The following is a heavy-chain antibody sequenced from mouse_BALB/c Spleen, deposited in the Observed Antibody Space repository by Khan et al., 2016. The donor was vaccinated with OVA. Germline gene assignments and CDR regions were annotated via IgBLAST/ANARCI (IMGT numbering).Heavy chain of an antibody. CDR1: GYTFTTYW. CDR2: INPSTGYT. J-gene: IGHJ3*01. Sequence: QVQLKQSAAELAKPGASMKMSCTASGYTFTTYWMHWIKQRPGQGLEWIGYINPSTGYTEYNLNFKDKATLTADESSSTAYMHLNSLTSEDSAVYYCARIGLYGIFPYWGQGTLVTVSA. CDR3: ARIGLYGIFPY. V-gene: IGHV1-7*01. D-gene: IGHD1-1*01.